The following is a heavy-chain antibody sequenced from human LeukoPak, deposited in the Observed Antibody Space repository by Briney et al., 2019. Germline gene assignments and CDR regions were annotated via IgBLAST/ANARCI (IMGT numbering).Heavy chain of an antibody. V-gene: IGHV1-2*02. D-gene: IGHD2-2*01. CDR2: INPNSGGT. CDR1: GYTFTGYY. J-gene: IGHJ4*02. CDR3: ARSYCSSTSCYGFSDY. Sequence: ASVKVSCKASGYTFTGYYMHWVRQAPGQGLEWMGWINPNSGGTNYAQKFQGRVTMTRDTSISTAYMELSRLRSDDTAVYYCARSYCSSTSCYGFSDYWGQGTLVTVSS.